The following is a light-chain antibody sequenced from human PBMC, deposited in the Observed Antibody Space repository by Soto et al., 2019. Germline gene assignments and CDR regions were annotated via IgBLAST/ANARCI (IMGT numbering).Light chain of an antibody. CDR3: QQRRSWPWLT. J-gene: IGKJ4*01. CDR2: DVS. Sequence: EIVLTQSPATLSLSPGERATLSCRATHSVNNYLAWYQQKPGQAPRLLIFDVSNRTTGIPARFSGSRSGTDFTLTISSLEPEDSAVYFCQQRRSWPWLTFGGGTRVEIK. V-gene: IGKV3-11*01. CDR1: HSVNNY.